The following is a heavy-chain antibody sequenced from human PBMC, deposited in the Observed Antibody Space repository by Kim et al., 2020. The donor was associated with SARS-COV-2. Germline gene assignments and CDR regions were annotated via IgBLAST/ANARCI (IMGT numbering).Heavy chain of an antibody. V-gene: IGHV3-7*01. CDR3: TGGLWEF. J-gene: IGHJ4*02. CDR2: DGSEK. Sequence: DGSEKYYIESVKGRFSISRDNAKNSLYLQMNSLRAEDTAVYYCTGGLWEFWGQGILVTVSS. D-gene: IGHD3-10*01.